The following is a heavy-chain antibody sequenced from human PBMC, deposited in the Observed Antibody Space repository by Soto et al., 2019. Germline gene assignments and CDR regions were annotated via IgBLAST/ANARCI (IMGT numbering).Heavy chain of an antibody. V-gene: IGHV4-31*03. CDR2: IYYSGST. Sequence: PSETLSLTCTVSGGSLSSGAYYWSWIRQHPGKGLEWIGYIYYSGSTYYNPSLESRVTLSVDTSKNQFSLKLNFLTAADTAVYYCARGGWSLDYWGQGTLVTVSS. CDR3: ARGGWSLDY. J-gene: IGHJ4*02. D-gene: IGHD2-15*01. CDR1: GGSLSSGAYY.